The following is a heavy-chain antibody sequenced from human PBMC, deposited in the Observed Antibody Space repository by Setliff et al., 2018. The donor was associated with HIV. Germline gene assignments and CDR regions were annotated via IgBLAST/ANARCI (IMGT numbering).Heavy chain of an antibody. D-gene: IGHD2-8*02. CDR3: ARLIHTGLLYFDY. CDR2: FDSSGGT. CDR1: GGSISSYY. V-gene: IGHV4-4*07. Sequence: SETLSLTCTVSGGSISSYYWSWIRQPAGMGLEWIGRFDSSGGTEYNPSLDSRVTISVDTSRDQFSLNLRSVTAADTALYFCARLIHTGLLYFDYWGLGMLVTVSS. J-gene: IGHJ4*02.